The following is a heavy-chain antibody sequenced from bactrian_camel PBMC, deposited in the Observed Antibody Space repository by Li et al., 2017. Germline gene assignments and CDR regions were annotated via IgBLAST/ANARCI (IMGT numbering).Heavy chain of an antibody. J-gene: IGHJ6*01. CDR1: GITLGNYA. Sequence: VQLVESGGGSVQAGGSLMLSCAGTGITLGNYAMGWFRQVAGKEREGVARISQTGGTSYGDSVLGRFTIWAHDAKNTLYLQMNSLTPEDTAMYYCAAQRASISCLGRVDFANWGQGTQVTVS. CDR3: AAQRASISCLGRVDFAN. V-gene: IGHV3S55*01. CDR2: ISQTGGT. D-gene: IGHD1*01.